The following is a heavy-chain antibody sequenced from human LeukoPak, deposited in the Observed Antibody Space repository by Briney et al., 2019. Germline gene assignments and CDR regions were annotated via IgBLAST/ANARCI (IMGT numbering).Heavy chain of an antibody. Sequence: PSQTLSLTCTVSGGSISSSSYYWGWIRQPPGKGLEWIGSIYYSGSTYYNPSLKSRVTMSVDTSKNQFSLKLSSVTAADTAVYYCARDVIVPAASDWFDPWGQGTLVTVSS. J-gene: IGHJ5*02. CDR2: IYYSGST. V-gene: IGHV4-39*07. CDR3: ARDVIVPAASDWFDP. CDR1: GGSISSSSYY. D-gene: IGHD2-2*01.